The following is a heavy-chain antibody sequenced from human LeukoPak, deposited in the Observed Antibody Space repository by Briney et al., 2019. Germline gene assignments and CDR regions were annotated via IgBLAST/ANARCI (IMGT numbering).Heavy chain of an antibody. CDR3: ARDSQAYYDILTGYPDY. CDR2: IWYDGSNK. V-gene: IGHV3-33*01. Sequence: GGSLRLSCAASGFTFSSYGMHWVRQAPGKGPEWVAVIWYDGSNKYYADSVKGRFTISRDNSKNTLYLQMNSLRAEDTAVYYCARDSQAYYDILTGYPDYWGQGTLVTVSS. J-gene: IGHJ4*02. CDR1: GFTFSSYG. D-gene: IGHD3-9*01.